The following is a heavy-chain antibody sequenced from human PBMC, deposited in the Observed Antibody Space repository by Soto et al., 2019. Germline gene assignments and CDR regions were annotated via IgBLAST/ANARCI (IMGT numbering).Heavy chain of an antibody. Sequence: QVQLVQSGAEVKKPGSSVKVSCKASGGTFSSYTISWVRQAPGQGLEWMGRIIPILGIANYAQKFQGRVTIPADKSTSTAYMELSSLRCEATAVYYCARDQKATSGIVVVPAAMRGGYNWFDPWGKGSLVTFSS. D-gene: IGHD2-2*01. J-gene: IGHJ5*02. CDR3: ARDQKATSGIVVVPAAMRGGYNWFDP. V-gene: IGHV1-69*08. CDR1: GGTFSSYT. CDR2: IIPILGIA.